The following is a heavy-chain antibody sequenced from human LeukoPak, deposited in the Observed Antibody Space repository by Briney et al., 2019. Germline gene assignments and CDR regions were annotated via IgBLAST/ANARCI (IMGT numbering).Heavy chain of an antibody. V-gene: IGHV3-72*01. CDR3: ARGAGDNSGYNLFDY. CDR2: TRNKANSYTT. D-gene: IGHD5-12*01. CDR1: GFTFSDHY. Sequence: PGGSLRLSCAASGFTFSDHYMDWVRQAPGKGLEWVGRTRNKANSYTTEYAASVKGRFTISRDDSKNSLYLQMNSLKTEDTAVYYCARGAGDNSGYNLFDYWGQGTLVTVSS. J-gene: IGHJ4*02.